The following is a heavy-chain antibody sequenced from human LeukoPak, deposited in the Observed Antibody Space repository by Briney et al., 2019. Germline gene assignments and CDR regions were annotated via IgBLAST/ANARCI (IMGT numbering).Heavy chain of an antibody. CDR2: VFSDGGT. D-gene: IGHD3-9*01. CDR3: ARDRAYDYDIRLES. Sequence: PSQTLSLTCTVSGGSIISDHSYEKSYWTWIRQPAGQGLKWIGRVFSDGGTNFNPSLQSRLTISMDTSKNQFSLSLSSVTAADTAIYYCARDRAYDYDIRLESWGQGILVTVSS. CDR1: GGSIISDHSY. J-gene: IGHJ4*02. V-gene: IGHV4-61*02.